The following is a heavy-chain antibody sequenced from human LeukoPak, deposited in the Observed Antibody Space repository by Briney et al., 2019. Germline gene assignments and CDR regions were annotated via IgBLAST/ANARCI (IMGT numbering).Heavy chain of an antibody. D-gene: IGHD2-2*01. J-gene: IGHJ4*02. V-gene: IGHV1-46*01. CDR1: GYTFTSNY. CDR2: IYPSGGST. Sequence: ASVKVSCKASGYTFTSNYIHWVRQAPGQGLEWMGMIYPSGGSTSYAQKFQGRVTMTRDTSTSTVYMELSSLRSEDTAVYYCARGAYCSSTSCYYFDYWGQGTLVTVSS. CDR3: ARGAYCSSTSCYYFDY.